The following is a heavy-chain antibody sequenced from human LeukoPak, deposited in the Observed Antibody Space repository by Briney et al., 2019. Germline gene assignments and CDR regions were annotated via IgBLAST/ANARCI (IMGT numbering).Heavy chain of an antibody. D-gene: IGHD2-2*01. J-gene: IGHJ4*02. Sequence: GGPLRLSCAASGFIVSSNYMSWVRQAPGKGLEWVSVIYSGGSTYYADSVKGRFTISRDNSKNTLYLQMNSLRAEDTAVYYCAGRQGLVPFWGQGTLVTVSS. V-gene: IGHV3-53*01. CDR1: GFIVSSNY. CDR2: IYSGGST. CDR3: AGRQGLVPF.